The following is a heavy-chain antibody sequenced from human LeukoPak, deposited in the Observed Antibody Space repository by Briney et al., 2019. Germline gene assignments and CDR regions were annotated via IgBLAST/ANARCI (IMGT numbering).Heavy chain of an antibody. Sequence: GGSLRLSCAASGFTFSRYSMGWVRQAPGKGLEWVSTITGRSGYTDYTDSLKGRFTISRDNDKNSLFLQMISLSAAATAFYYCAREDITVVNHFVLWGEGILVTVSS. CDR3: AREDITVVNHFVL. CDR2: ITGRSGYT. D-gene: IGHD4-23*01. J-gene: IGHJ4*02. V-gene: IGHV3-21*01. CDR1: GFTFSRYS.